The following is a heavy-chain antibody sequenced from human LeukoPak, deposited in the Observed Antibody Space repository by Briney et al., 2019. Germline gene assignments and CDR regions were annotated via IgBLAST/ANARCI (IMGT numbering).Heavy chain of an antibody. J-gene: IGHJ4*02. V-gene: IGHV3-23*01. CDR3: AKSYCSSTSCYAHFDY. D-gene: IGHD2-2*01. CDR1: GLTFSSYA. CDR2: ISGSGGST. Sequence: PGGSLRLSCAASGLTFSSYAMSWVRQAPGKGLEWVSAISGSGGSTYYADSVKGRFTISRDNSKNTLYLQMNSLRAEDTAVYYCAKSYCSSTSCYAHFDYWGQGTLVTVSS.